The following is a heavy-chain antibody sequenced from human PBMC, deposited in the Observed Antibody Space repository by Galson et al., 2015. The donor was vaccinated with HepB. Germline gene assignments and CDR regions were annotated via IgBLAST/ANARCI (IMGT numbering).Heavy chain of an antibody. V-gene: IGHV3-30*02. D-gene: IGHD6-13*01. CDR1: GFTFSSYG. CDR3: ARDKEYSSSWYGLNDAFDI. J-gene: IGHJ3*02. CDR2: IRYDGSNK. Sequence: SLRLSCAASGFTFSSYGMHWVRQAPGKGLEWVAFIRYDGSNKYYADSVKGRFTISRDNSKNTLYLQMNSLRAEDTAVYYCARDKEYSSSWYGLNDAFDIWGQGTMVTVSS.